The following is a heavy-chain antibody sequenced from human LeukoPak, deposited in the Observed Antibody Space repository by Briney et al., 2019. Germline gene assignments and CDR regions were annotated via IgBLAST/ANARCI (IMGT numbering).Heavy chain of an antibody. CDR1: GGSFSGYY. V-gene: IGHV4-34*01. CDR3: ARAQGYYDFWSGYELYYYMDV. J-gene: IGHJ6*03. CDR2: INHSGST. Sequence: PSETLSPTCAVYGGSFSGYYWSWIRQPPGKGLEWIGEINHSGSTNYNPSLKSRVTISVDTSKNQFSLKLSSVTAADTAVYYCARAQGYYDFWSGYELYYYMDVWGKGTTVTVSS. D-gene: IGHD3-3*01.